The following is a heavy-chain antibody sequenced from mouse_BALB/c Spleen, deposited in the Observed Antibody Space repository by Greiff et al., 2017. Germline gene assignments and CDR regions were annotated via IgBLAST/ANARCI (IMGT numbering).Heavy chain of an antibody. CDR3: ARDVERRTGTGAMDY. CDR1: GFSLTSYG. D-gene: IGHD4-1*01. V-gene: IGHV2-9*02. Sequence: VQLVGSGPGLVAPSQSLSITCTVSGFSLTSYGVHWVRQPPGKGLEWLGVIWAGGSTNYNSALMSRLSISKDNSKSQVFLKMNSLQTDDTAMYYCARDVERRTGTGAMDYWGQGTSVTVSS. CDR2: IWAGGST. J-gene: IGHJ4*01.